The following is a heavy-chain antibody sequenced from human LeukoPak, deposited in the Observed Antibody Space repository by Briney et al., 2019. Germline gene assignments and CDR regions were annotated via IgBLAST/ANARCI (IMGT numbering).Heavy chain of an antibody. CDR3: ARDPRYDSGAYTFDY. Sequence: GGSLRLSCAASGFTFSDYYMSWIRQAPGKGLEWVSYISSSSDHTKYADSVKGRFTISRDNAKSSVFLRMNSLRAEDTAVYYCARDPRYDSGAYTFDYWGQGTLVTVSS. CDR2: ISSSSDHT. CDR1: GFTFSDYY. D-gene: IGHD3-22*01. J-gene: IGHJ4*02. V-gene: IGHV3-11*06.